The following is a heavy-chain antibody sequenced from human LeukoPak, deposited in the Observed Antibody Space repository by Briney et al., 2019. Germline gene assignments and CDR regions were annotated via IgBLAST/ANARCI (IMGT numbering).Heavy chain of an antibody. CDR3: ARSEIDSSLLAFDY. V-gene: IGHV4-39*07. D-gene: IGHD3-22*01. J-gene: IGHJ4*02. CDR2: IYYSGST. Sequence: SETLSLTCTVSGGSISSNSYYWGWIRQPPGKGLEWIGSIYYSGSTYYNPSLKSRVTISVDTSKKQFSLKLSSVTAADTAVYYCARSEIDSSLLAFDYWGQGTLVTVSS. CDR1: GGSISSNSYY.